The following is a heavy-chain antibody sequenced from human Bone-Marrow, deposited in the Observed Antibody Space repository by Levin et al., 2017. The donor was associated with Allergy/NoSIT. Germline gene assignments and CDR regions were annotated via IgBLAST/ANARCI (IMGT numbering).Heavy chain of an antibody. CDR1: GFTFSNYG. J-gene: IGHJ4*02. CDR3: ARNSYESNGYGELVH. V-gene: IGHV1-18*01. CDR2: ISGYNGNT. D-gene: IGHD3-22*01. Sequence: ASVKVSCKASGFTFSNYGVTWVRQAPGQGLEWMGWISGYNGNTNYGQKFQDRVFMTTDTSTTTAYMELRSLRSDDTAVYYCARNSYESNGYGELVHWGQGTLVTVSS.